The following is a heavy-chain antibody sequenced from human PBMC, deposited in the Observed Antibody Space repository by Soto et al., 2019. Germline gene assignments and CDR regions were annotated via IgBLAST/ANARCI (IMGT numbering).Heavy chain of an antibody. CDR3: ADGGSGCDPYYYYYGMDV. V-gene: IGHV3-23*01. CDR2: ISGSGGST. D-gene: IGHD5-12*01. J-gene: IGHJ6*02. CDR1: GFTFSSYA. Sequence: EVQLLESGGGLVQPGGSLRLSCAASGFTFSSYAMSWVRQAPGKGLEWVSAISGSGGSTYYADSVKGRFTISRDNSKHTLYLQMSSPRAEDRAVYYCADGGSGCDPYYYYYGMDVWGQGTTVTVSS.